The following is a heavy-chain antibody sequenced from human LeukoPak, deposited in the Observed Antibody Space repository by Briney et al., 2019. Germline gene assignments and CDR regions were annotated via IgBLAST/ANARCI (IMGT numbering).Heavy chain of an antibody. V-gene: IGHV4-34*01. J-gene: IGHJ4*02. D-gene: IGHD5-24*01. CDR1: GGSFSGYY. CDR2: INHSGST. CDR3: ARSLGDDYNYYY. Sequence: SETLSLTCAVYGGSFSGYYWSWIRKPPGKGLEWIGEINHSGSTNYNPSLKSRVTISVDTSKNQFSLKLSSVTAADTAVYYCARSLGDDYNYYYWGQGTLVTVSS.